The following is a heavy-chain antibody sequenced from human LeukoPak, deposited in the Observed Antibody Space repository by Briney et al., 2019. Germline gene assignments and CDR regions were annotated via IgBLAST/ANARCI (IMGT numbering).Heavy chain of an antibody. Sequence: GGSLRLSCAASGFTFSSFAMSWVRQAPGKGLEWVSTITDSGDTTYYADSVKGRFTISRDNSKNTLYLQMNSLRVEDTAVYYCARGAYSSGWAYFDHWGQGTLVTVSS. V-gene: IGHV3-23*01. CDR2: ITDSGDTT. D-gene: IGHD6-19*01. J-gene: IGHJ4*02. CDR1: GFTFSSFA. CDR3: ARGAYSSGWAYFDH.